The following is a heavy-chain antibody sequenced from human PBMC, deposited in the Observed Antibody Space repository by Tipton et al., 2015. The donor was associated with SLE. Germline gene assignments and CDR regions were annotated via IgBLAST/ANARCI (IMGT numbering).Heavy chain of an antibody. V-gene: IGHV4-59*01. D-gene: IGHD3-3*01. CDR2: IYYSGST. Sequence: TLSLTCIVSGGSISSYHWSWIRQPPGKGLEWIGYIYYSGSTNYNPSLKSRVTISVDTSKNQFSLKLSSVTAADTAVYYCARVLYVGMGYYYMDVWGKGTTITVSS. CDR3: ARVLYVGMGYYYMDV. CDR1: GGSISSYH. J-gene: IGHJ6*03.